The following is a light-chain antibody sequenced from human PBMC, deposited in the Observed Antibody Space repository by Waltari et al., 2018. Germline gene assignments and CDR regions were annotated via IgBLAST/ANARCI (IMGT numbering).Light chain of an antibody. CDR2: GTS. Sequence: EVMLTQSPGTLSLSPGEGATLSCRASQSIGSYLGWYQQKPGQAPRPLISGTSSRATGIPDRFIGSGSGTDFTLTISSLEPEDFAVYYCQQYASTPPTFGQGTKLE. CDR1: QSIGSY. J-gene: IGKJ1*01. CDR3: QQYASTPPT. V-gene: IGKV3-20*01.